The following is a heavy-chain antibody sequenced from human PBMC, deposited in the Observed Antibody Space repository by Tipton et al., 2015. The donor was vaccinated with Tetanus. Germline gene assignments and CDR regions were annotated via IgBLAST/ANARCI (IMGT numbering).Heavy chain of an antibody. CDR3: ARHGDYYGSGKYVGWFDP. CDR2: IYYSGST. D-gene: IGHD3-10*01. V-gene: IGHV4-39*01. CDR1: GGSISSSSYY. Sequence: TLSLTCTVSGGSISSSSYYWGWIRQPPGKGLEWIGSIYYSGSTYYNPSLKSRVTISVDTSKNQFSLKLSSVTAADTAVYYYARHGDYYGSGKYVGWFDPWGQGTLVTVSS. J-gene: IGHJ5*02.